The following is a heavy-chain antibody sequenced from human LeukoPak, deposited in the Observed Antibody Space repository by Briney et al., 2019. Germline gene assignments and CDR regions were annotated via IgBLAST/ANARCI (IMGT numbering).Heavy chain of an antibody. CDR1: GYTFTGYY. CDR3: ARGQPLYYYYYYMDV. CDR2: INPNSGGT. J-gene: IGHJ6*03. V-gene: IGHV1-2*02. Sequence: ASVKVSCKASGYTFTGYYMHWVRQAPGQGLEWMGWINPNSGGTNYAQKFQGRVTMTRDTSISTAYMELSRLRSDDTAVYYCARGQPLYYYYYYMDVWGKGTTVTISS. D-gene: IGHD1-1*01.